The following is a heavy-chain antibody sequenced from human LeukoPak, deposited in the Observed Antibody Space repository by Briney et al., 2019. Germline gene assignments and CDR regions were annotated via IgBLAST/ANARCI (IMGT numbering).Heavy chain of an antibody. V-gene: IGHV3-30*04. D-gene: IGHD2-2*01. CDR3: ARDGYHKFDY. Sequence: PGGPLRLSCAASGFTFSSYAMHWVRQAPGKGLEWVAVISYDGSNKYYADSVKGRFTISRDNSKNTLYLQMNSLRAEDTAVYYCARDGYHKFDYWGQGTLVTVSS. J-gene: IGHJ4*02. CDR1: GFTFSSYA. CDR2: ISYDGSNK.